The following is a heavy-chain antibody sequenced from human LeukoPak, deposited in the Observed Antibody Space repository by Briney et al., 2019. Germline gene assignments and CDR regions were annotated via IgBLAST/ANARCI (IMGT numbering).Heavy chain of an antibody. D-gene: IGHD6-19*01. CDR3: ARGSSGWYSPIDY. V-gene: IGHV1-2*02. Sequence: GASVKVSCKASGYTFTGYYMHWVRQAPGQGLEWMGWINPNSGGTNYAQKFQGRVTMTRDTSISTAYMELRSDDTAVYYCARGSSGWYSPIDYWGQGNLGTVSS. CDR2: INPNSGGT. J-gene: IGHJ4*02. CDR1: GYTFTGYY.